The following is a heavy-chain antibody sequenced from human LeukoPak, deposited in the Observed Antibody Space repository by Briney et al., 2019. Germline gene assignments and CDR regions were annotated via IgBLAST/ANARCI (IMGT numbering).Heavy chain of an antibody. J-gene: IGHJ4*02. CDR2: IYYSGST. V-gene: IGHV4-39*01. CDR1: GDSISSSSYY. CDR3: ARIGRIAALYYFDY. D-gene: IGHD6-13*01. Sequence: SGTLSLTCTVSGDSISSSSYYWGWIRQPPGKGLEWIGNIYYSGSTYYNPSLKSRVTISVDTSKNQFSLKLSSVTAADTAVYYCARIGRIAALYYFDYWGQGTLVTVSS.